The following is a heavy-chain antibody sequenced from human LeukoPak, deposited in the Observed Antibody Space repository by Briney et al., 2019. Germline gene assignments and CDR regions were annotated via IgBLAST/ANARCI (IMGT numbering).Heavy chain of an antibody. J-gene: IGHJ5*02. Sequence: GGSLRLSCTASGFTFGDYAMGWVRQAPGKGLEWVGFIRSKAYGGTTEYAASVKGRFTISRDDSKSIAYLQMNSLKTEDTAVYYCTRDRGNWKGGWFDPWGQGTLVTVSS. CDR2: IRSKAYGGTT. D-gene: IGHD1-20*01. V-gene: IGHV3-49*04. CDR1: GFTFGDYA. CDR3: TRDRGNWKGGWFDP.